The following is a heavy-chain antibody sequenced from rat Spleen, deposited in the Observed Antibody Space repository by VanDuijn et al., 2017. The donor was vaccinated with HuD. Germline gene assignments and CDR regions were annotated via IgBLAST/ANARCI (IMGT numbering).Heavy chain of an antibody. V-gene: IGHV2-1*01. CDR1: GFSVSSHG. Sequence: QVQLKESGPGLVQPSQTLSLTCTVSGFSVSSHGVIWVRQPPGKGLEWMGGIWGDGSTDYNSALKSRLSISRDTSKSQVFLKMNSVQTEDTAMYFCTSPFRWFAYWGQGTLVTVSS. J-gene: IGHJ3*01. CDR3: TSPFRWFAY. CDR2: IWGDGST.